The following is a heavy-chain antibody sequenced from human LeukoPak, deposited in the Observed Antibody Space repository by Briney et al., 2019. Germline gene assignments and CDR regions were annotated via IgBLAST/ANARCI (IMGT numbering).Heavy chain of an antibody. J-gene: IGHJ3*02. CDR2: INHSGST. CDR1: GGSFSGYY. V-gene: IGHV4-34*01. CDR3: ARGPIDYYDSSGYYSDAFDI. Sequence: SETLSLTCAVYGGSFSGYYWSWIRQPPGKGLEWIGEINHSGSTNYNPSLKSRVTISVDTTKNQFSLKLSSVTAADTAVYYCARGPIDYYDSSGYYSDAFDIWGQGTMVTVSS. D-gene: IGHD3-22*01.